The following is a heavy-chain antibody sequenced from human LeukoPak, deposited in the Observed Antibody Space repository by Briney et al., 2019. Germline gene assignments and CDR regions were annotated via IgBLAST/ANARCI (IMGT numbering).Heavy chain of an antibody. Sequence: GGSLRLSCAASGFTFSSYEMNWVRQAPGKGLEWVSYISSSGSTIYYADSVKGRFTISRDNAKDSLYLQMNSLRAEDTAVYYCAELGITMIGGVWGQGTLVTVSS. V-gene: IGHV3-48*03. CDR1: GFTFSSYE. CDR2: ISSSGSTI. D-gene: IGHD3-10*02. CDR3: AELGITMIGGV. J-gene: IGHJ4*02.